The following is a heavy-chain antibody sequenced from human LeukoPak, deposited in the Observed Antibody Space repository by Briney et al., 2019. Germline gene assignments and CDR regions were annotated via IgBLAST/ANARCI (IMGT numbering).Heavy chain of an antibody. Sequence: AGGSLRLSCAASGFTFSSYAMSWVRQAPGKGLEWVSAISGSGGSTYYADSVKGRFTISRDNSKNTLYLQMNSLRAEDTAVYYCATSGEDSGSWTSYYYYYGMDVWGQGTTVTASS. V-gene: IGHV3-23*01. CDR3: ATSGEDSGSWTSYYYYYGMDV. J-gene: IGHJ6*02. CDR2: ISGSGGST. CDR1: GFTFSSYA. D-gene: IGHD6-13*01.